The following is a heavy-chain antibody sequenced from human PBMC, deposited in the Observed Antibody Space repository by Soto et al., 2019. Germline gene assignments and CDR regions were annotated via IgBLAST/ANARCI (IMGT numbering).Heavy chain of an antibody. J-gene: IGHJ4*02. CDR2: INEDGSGT. CDR1: GFTFSDNW. CDR3: GTVFEV. Sequence: PGGSLRLSCAASGFTFSDNWMHWVRQAPGKGLVWVSRINEDGSGTSYMDSVRGRFTISRDNAKNTVYLQMNSLSVGDTGVYYSGTVFEVWGQGSVVSVSS. D-gene: IGHD3-3*01. V-gene: IGHV3-74*01.